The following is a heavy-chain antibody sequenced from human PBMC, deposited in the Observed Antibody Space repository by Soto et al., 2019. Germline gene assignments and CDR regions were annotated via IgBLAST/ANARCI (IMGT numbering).Heavy chain of an antibody. J-gene: IGHJ4*02. CDR3: ARRGSSSWLAY. D-gene: IGHD6-13*01. CDR2: IYWDDDR. Sequence: QITLKESGPTLVKPTQTLTLTCTFSGFSLSTSGVGVGWIRQPPGKALEGLALIYWDDDRRYRPSRKSRLTITKDTSKNQVVLTMTNMDPVDTATYYCARRGSSSWLAYWGQGTLVTVSS. V-gene: IGHV2-5*02. CDR1: GFSLSTSGVG.